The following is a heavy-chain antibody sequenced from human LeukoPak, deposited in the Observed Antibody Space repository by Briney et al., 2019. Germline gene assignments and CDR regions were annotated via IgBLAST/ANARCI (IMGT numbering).Heavy chain of an antibody. CDR2: ISGSGGST. D-gene: IGHD3-10*01. CDR1: GFTFSSYA. V-gene: IGHV3-23*01. CDR3: AKDLDMVRGVDAFDI. J-gene: IGHJ3*02. Sequence: GGSLRLSCAASGFTFSSYAMSWVRQAPGKGLEWVSAISGSGGSTYYADSVKGRFTISRDNAKNSLYLQMSSLRAEDTAVYYCAKDLDMVRGVDAFDIWGQGTMVTVSS.